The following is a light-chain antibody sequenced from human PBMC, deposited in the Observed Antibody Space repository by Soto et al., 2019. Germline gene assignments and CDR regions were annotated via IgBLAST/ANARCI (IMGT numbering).Light chain of an antibody. CDR3: CSYAGSYPLV. V-gene: IGLV2-11*01. J-gene: IGLJ2*01. CDR2: DVN. CDR1: STDVVGYHY. Sequence: QSVLTQPRSVSGSLGQSVTLSCTGTSTDVVGYHYVSWYQHHPGKAPKMIIYDVNKRPSGVPDRFSGSKSGNTASLTISGRQTEDEADYYCCSYAGSYPLVFGGGTKVTVL.